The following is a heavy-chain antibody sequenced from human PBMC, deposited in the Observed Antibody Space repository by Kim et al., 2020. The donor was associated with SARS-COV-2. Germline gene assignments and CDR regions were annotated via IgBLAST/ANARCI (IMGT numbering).Heavy chain of an antibody. CDR3: ARQFFGTLLRYFDP. V-gene: IGHV4-39*01. CDR2: IYYNGGT. Sequence: SETLSLTCTISGDSITNPNYYWAWIRLPPGKGPEWIGSIYYNGGTYYSPSLQSRVTISVDTSKNQISLKVSSVTAGDTAIYFCARQFFGTLLRYFDPWG. CDR1: GDSITNPNYY. J-gene: IGHJ5*02. D-gene: IGHD1-1*01.